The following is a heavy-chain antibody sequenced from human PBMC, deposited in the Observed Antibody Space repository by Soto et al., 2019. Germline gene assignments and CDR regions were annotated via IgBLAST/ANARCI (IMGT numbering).Heavy chain of an antibody. V-gene: IGHV4-31*03. CDR2: IYYSGST. D-gene: IGHD3-22*01. CDR3: XRELPTSSGYYYGVFDY. J-gene: IGHJ4*02. Sequence: KTSETLSLTCTVSGGSISSGGYYWSWVRQHPGKGLEWIGYIYYSGSTYYNPSLKSRVTISVDTSKNQFSLKLSSVTAADTAVYYCXRELPTSSGYYYGVFDYWGQGTLVTVSS. CDR1: GGSISSGGYY.